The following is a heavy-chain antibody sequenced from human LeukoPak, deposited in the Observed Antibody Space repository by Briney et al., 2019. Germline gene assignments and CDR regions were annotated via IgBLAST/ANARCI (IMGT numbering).Heavy chain of an antibody. CDR1: GFTFSSYA. CDR3: ASPGYSSGWYVYYGMDV. CDR2: ISYDGSNK. D-gene: IGHD6-19*01. Sequence: GGSLRLSCAASGFTFSSYAMHWVRQAPGKGLEWVAVISYDGSNKYYADSVKGRFTISRDNSKNTLYLQMNSLRAEDTAVYYCASPGYSSGWYVYYGMDVWGQGTTVTVSS. J-gene: IGHJ6*02. V-gene: IGHV3-30*04.